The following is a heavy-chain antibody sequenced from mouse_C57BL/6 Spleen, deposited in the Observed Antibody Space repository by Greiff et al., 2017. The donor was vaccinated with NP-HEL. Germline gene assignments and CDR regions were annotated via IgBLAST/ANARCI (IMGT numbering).Heavy chain of an antibody. D-gene: IGHD1-1*01. CDR1: GYTFTSYW. V-gene: IGHV1-69*01. CDR2: IDPSDSYT. J-gene: IGHJ4*01. Sequence: VQLQQSGAELVMPGASVKLSCKASGYTFTSYWMHWVKQRPGQGLEWIGEIDPSDSYTNYNQKFKGKSTLTVDKSSSTAYMQLSSLTSEDAAVYYCARGSYYDGSSFYAMDYWGQGTSVTVSS. CDR3: ARGSYYDGSSFYAMDY.